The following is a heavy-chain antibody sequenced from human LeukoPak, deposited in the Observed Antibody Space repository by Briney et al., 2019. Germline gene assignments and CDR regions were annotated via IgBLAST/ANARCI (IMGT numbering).Heavy chain of an antibody. CDR2: ISESGDKT. CDR1: GFTFTDYP. J-gene: IGHJ1*01. V-gene: IGHV3-23*01. Sequence: GGSLRLSCGAFGFTFTDYPMTWVGQAPGKGLEWVSLISESGDKTYYADSVKGRFTISRDNSKNTLSLQMNGLTVEDTAMYYCAKETKVGPKTMANFQAWGHGTLVTVSS. D-gene: IGHD1-26*01. CDR3: AKETKVGPKTMANFQA.